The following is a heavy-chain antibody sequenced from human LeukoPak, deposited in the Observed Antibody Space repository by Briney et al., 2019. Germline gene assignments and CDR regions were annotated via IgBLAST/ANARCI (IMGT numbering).Heavy chain of an antibody. Sequence: GASVKVSCKASGYTFTSYYMHWVRQAPGQGLEWMGIINPSGGSTSYAQKFQGRVTMTRDTFTSTVYMELSSLRSEDTAVYYCARDRKPYHSNLYYYYGMDVWGQGTTVTVSS. CDR1: GYTFTSYY. D-gene: IGHD1-14*01. CDR3: ARDRKPYHSNLYYYYGMDV. J-gene: IGHJ6*02. V-gene: IGHV1-46*01. CDR2: INPSGGST.